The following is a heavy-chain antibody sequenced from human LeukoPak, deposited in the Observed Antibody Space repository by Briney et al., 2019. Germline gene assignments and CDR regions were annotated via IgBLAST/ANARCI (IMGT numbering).Heavy chain of an antibody. Sequence: GGSLRLSCAASGFTFSSYGMHWIRRAPGKGLEWVAFIRYPGSDEYYADSVKGRSTISRDNSKNTLYLQMNSLRAEDTAVYYCAKDGPYSTTWAFDYWGQGNLVTVSS. CDR2: IRYPGSDE. CDR3: AKDGPYSTTWAFDY. V-gene: IGHV3-30*02. J-gene: IGHJ4*02. CDR1: GFTFSSYG. D-gene: IGHD6-13*01.